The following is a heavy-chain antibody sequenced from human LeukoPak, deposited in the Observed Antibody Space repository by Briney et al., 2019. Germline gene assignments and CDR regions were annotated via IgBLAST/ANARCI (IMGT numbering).Heavy chain of an antibody. CDR3: ARRSEFGVLYYMDV. V-gene: IGHV3-48*01. Sequence: HPGGSLRLSCAASGFTFSTYSMNWVRQAPGKGLEWVSHISSSSGTIYYADSVKGRFTISRDNAKNSLYLQMNSLRAEDTAVYYCARRSEFGVLYYMDVWGKGTTVTVSS. CDR2: ISSSSGTI. D-gene: IGHD3-16*01. J-gene: IGHJ6*03. CDR1: GFTFSTYS.